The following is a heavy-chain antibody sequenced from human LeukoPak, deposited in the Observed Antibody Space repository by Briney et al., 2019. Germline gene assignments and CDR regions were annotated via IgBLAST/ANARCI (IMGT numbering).Heavy chain of an antibody. CDR3: ARLYLPATRFDY. J-gene: IGHJ4*02. CDR1: GYSFTTYW. V-gene: IGHV5-51*01. Sequence: GESLKISCKGSGYSFTTYWIGWVRQMPGKGLEWMGIIYPSDSNTRYSPSFQGQVTISADKSINTAYLQWGSLKASDTAMYYCARLYLPATRFDYWGQGTLVTVSS. CDR2: IYPSDSNT. D-gene: IGHD5-24*01.